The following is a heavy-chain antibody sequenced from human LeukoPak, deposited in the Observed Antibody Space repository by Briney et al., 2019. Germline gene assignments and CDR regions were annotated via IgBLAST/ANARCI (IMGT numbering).Heavy chain of an antibody. CDR3: DPSGSSSGWYYFDY. CDR1: GFTFSNAW. Sequence: PGGSLRLSCAASGFTFSNAWMCWVRQALGKGLEWVAIIKEDGSQTYYVDSVKGRFTISRDNGKNSLYLQMNSLRAEDTAVYARDPSGSSSGWYYFDYWGQGALVSVSS. D-gene: IGHD6-19*01. V-gene: IGHV3-7*03. J-gene: IGHJ4*02. CDR2: IKEDGSQT.